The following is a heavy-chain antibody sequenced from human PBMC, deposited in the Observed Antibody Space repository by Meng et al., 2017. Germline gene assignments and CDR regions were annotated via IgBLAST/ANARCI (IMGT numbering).Heavy chain of an antibody. CDR1: GFTFSSYE. D-gene: IGHD1-1*01. Sequence: GESLKISCAASGFTFSSYEMNWVRQAPGKGLEWVSYISSSGSTIYYADSVKGRFTISRDNAKNSLYLQMNSLRAEDKAVYYCARDVSLHEPWKLDYWGQGTLVTVSS. CDR2: ISSSGSTI. J-gene: IGHJ4*02. V-gene: IGHV3-48*03. CDR3: ARDVSLHEPWKLDY.